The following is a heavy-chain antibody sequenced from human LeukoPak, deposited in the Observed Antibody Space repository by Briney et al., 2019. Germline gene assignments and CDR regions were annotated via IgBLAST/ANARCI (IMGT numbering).Heavy chain of an antibody. CDR3: ATSLDY. Sequence: SVKVSCKASGGTFSSYAISWVRQAPGQGLEWMGGIIPIFGTANYAQKFQGRVTMTRDTSISTAYMELSRLRSDDTAMYYCATSLDYWGQGTLVTVSS. J-gene: IGHJ4*02. CDR2: IIPIFGTA. CDR1: GGTFSSYA. V-gene: IGHV1-69*05.